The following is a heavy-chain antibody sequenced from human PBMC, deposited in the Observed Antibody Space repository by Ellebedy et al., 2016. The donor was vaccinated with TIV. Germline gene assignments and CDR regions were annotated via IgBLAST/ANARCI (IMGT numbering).Heavy chain of an antibody. CDR3: ARVKWELPFDY. D-gene: IGHD1-26*01. V-gene: IGHV1-3*01. J-gene: IGHJ4*02. CDR1: GYTFTSYA. Sequence: AASVTVSCKASGYTFTSYAMHWVRQAPGQRLEWMGWINAGNGNTKYSQKFQGRVTITRDTSASTAYMELSSLRSEDTAVYYCARVKWELPFDYWGQGTLVTVSS. CDR2: INAGNGNT.